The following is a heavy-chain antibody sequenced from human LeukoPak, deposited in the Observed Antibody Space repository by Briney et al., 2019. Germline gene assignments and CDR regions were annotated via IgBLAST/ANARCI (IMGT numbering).Heavy chain of an antibody. V-gene: IGHV1-69*04. CDR2: IIPILGIA. CDR1: GGTFSIYA. Sequence: ASVKVSCKASGGTFSIYAISWVRQAPGQGLEWMGRIIPILGIANYAQKFQGRVTITADKSTSTAYMELSSLRSEDTAVYYCARDEGYCSSTSCWGQGTLVTVSS. CDR3: ARDEGYCSSTSC. D-gene: IGHD2-2*01. J-gene: IGHJ4*02.